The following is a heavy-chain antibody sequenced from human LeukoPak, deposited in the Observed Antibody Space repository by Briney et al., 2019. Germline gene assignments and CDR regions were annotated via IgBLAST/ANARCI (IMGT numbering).Heavy chain of an antibody. D-gene: IGHD2-21*02. V-gene: IGHV4-31*03. CDR3: ARDVVVTSSPDAFDI. CDR2: ISNSGTT. J-gene: IGHJ3*02. Sequence: PSETLSLTCTVSGDSVTSGGYFWTWIRQHPGKGLEWIGYISNSGTTSYNPSLKRRVSISVDTSNNQFSLRLSSVTAADTAVYYCARDVVVTSSPDAFDIWGQGTMVTVSS. CDR1: GDSVTSGGYF.